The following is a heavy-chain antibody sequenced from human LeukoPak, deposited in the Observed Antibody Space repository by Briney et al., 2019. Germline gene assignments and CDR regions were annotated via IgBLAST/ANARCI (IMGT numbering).Heavy chain of an antibody. J-gene: IGHJ5*02. V-gene: IGHV5-51*01. Sequence: GESLKISCKGSGCSFTSYWIGWVRQMPGKGLEWMGIIYPGDSDTRYSPSFQGQVTISADKSISTAYLQWSSLKASDTAMYYCARRDYGSGSYLWFDPWGQGTLVTVSS. CDR2: IYPGDSDT. CDR1: GCSFTSYW. CDR3: ARRDYGSGSYLWFDP. D-gene: IGHD3-10*01.